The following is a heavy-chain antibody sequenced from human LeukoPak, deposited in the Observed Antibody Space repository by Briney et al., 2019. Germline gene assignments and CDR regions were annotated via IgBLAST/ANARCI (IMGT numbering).Heavy chain of an antibody. CDR1: GFTFSSYG. Sequence: GGSLRLSCAASGFTFSSYGMHWVRQAPGKGLEWVAVISYDGSNKYYADSVKGRFTISRDNSKNTLYLQMNSLRAEDTALYYCAKGRGYNYGYIFGYFDYWGQGTLVTVSS. CDR3: AKGRGYNYGYIFGYFDY. D-gene: IGHD5-18*01. CDR2: ISYDGSNK. J-gene: IGHJ4*02. V-gene: IGHV3-30*18.